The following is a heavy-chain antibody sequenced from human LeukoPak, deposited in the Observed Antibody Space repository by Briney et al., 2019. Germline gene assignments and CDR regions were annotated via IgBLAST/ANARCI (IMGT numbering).Heavy chain of an antibody. CDR3: ARVGYYGSGSYYPFYFDY. CDR1: GYTFTSYG. CDR2: ISVYNGNT. Sequence: GASVKVSCKASGYTFTSYGIIWVRQAPGQGLEWMGWISVYNGNTNYAQKLQGRVTMTTDTSTSTAYMELRSLRSDDTAVYYCARVGYYGSGSYYPFYFDYWGQGTLVTVSS. D-gene: IGHD3-10*01. V-gene: IGHV1-18*01. J-gene: IGHJ4*02.